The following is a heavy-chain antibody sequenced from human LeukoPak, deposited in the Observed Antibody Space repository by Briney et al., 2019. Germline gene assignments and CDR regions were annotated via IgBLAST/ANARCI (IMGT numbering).Heavy chain of an antibody. J-gene: IGHJ5*02. CDR3: ARRGSRRYWFDP. CDR2: INPNSGNT. D-gene: IGHD3-10*01. Sequence: ASVKVSCQATGCTFTCYVIHWVRPASAQGLEWMGWINPNSGNTAYAQKFKGRVTMTRNTSISTAYMELSSLRSEDTAVYYCARRGSRRYWFDPWGQGTLVTVSS. CDR1: GCTFTCYV. V-gene: IGHV1-8*01.